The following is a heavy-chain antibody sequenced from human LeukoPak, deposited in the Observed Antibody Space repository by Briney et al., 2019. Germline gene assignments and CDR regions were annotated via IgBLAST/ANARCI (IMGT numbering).Heavy chain of an antibody. CDR3: SGSGRRPYYYYYMDV. CDR1: GGTFISYA. D-gene: IGHD3-10*01. Sequence: SVKVSCKASGGTFISYAISWVRQAPGQGLEWRGGSIPIFGTANYAQKFQGRVTITADKSTSTAYMELSSLRSEDTAVYYCSGSGRRPYYYYYMDVWGKGTTVTVSS. J-gene: IGHJ6*03. V-gene: IGHV1-69*06. CDR2: SIPIFGTA.